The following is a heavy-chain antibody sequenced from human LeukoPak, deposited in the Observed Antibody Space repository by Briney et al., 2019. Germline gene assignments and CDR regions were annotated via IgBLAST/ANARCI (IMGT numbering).Heavy chain of an antibody. CDR3: ARDHYDILTGYPPGGY. D-gene: IGHD3-9*01. V-gene: IGHV3-30*04. J-gene: IGHJ4*02. Sequence: GRSLRLSCAASGFTFSSYAMHWVRQAPGKGLEWVAVISYDGSNKYYADSVKGRFTISRDNSKNTLYLQMNSLRAEDTAVYYCARDHYDILTGYPPGGYWGQGTLVTVSS. CDR2: ISYDGSNK. CDR1: GFTFSSYA.